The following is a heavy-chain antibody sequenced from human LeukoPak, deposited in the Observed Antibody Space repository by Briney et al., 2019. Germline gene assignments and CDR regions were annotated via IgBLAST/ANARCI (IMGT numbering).Heavy chain of an antibody. D-gene: IGHD2-2*01. CDR1: GYTLTELS. V-gene: IGHV1-24*01. Sequence: ASVKVSSKVSGYTLTELSMHWVRQAPGKGLGWMGGFDPEDGETIYAQKFQGRVTMTEDTSTDTAYMELSSLRSEDTAVYYCATVTMGAEYFQHWGQGTLVTVSS. J-gene: IGHJ1*01. CDR3: ATVTMGAEYFQH. CDR2: FDPEDGET.